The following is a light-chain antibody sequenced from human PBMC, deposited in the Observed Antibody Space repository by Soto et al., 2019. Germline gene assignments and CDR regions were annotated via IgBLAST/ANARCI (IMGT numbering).Light chain of an antibody. Sequence: DIGMTQSPLSLSVTPGQPASISCKSSQSLLYVDGKTYLYWYLQKSGQPPQLLIYEVFNRISGVPDRFSGSGSGTDFTLKISRVEAEDVGVYYCMQGIQLPRTFGQGTKVEI. CDR1: QSLLYVDGKTY. CDR3: MQGIQLPRT. V-gene: IGKV2D-29*01. CDR2: EVF. J-gene: IGKJ1*01.